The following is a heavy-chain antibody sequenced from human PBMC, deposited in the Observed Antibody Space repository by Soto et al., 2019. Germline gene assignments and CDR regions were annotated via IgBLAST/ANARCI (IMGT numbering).Heavy chain of an antibody. Sequence: VQLVESGGGVAQPGESLRLSCAASGFTFSSYVIHWVRQAPGKGLEWVALISTDGTDKYYPDSVRGRFTISRDNSKNTLYLQMNSLRTEDTAVYYCVKDGGTLTNVVNYPFDSWGQGTKVTVSS. CDR3: VKDGGTLTNVVNYPFDS. D-gene: IGHD2-8*01. V-gene: IGHV3-30*14. CDR1: GFTFSSYV. CDR2: ISTDGTDK. J-gene: IGHJ3*02.